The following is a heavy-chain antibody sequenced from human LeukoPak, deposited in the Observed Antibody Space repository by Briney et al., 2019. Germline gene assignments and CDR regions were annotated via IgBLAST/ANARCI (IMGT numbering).Heavy chain of an antibody. CDR2: ISSSSSYI. Sequence: PGGSLRLSCAASGFTFSSYSMNWVRQAPGKGLEWVSSISSSSSYIYYADSVKGRFTISRDNAKNSLYLQVNSLRAEDTAVYYCARVAAAAGTNGYWGQGTLVTVSS. CDR3: ARVAAAAGTNGY. D-gene: IGHD6-13*01. V-gene: IGHV3-21*01. J-gene: IGHJ4*02. CDR1: GFTFSSYS.